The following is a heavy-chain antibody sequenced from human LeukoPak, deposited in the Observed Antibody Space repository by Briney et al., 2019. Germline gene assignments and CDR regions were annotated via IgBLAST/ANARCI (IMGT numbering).Heavy chain of an antibody. CDR2: ISGSGGST. D-gene: IGHD5-12*01. J-gene: IGHJ6*02. Sequence: GGSLRLSCAVSGFTFSNYAMSWVRQAPGKGLEWVSAISGSGGSTYYADSVKGRFTISRDNSKNTLYLQMSSLRAEDTAVYYCAQNSGYDVYYGMDVWGQGTTVTVSS. V-gene: IGHV3-23*01. CDR3: AQNSGYDVYYGMDV. CDR1: GFTFSNYA.